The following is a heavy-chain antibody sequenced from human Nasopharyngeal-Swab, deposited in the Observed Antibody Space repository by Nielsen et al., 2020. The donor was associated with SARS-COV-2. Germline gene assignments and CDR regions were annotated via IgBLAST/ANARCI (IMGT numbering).Heavy chain of an antibody. Sequence: GGSLRLSCAASGFTFSSFGMHWVRQAPGKGLEWVAFIAHDASNEYYGDSVKGRFSISRDSSKNTLYLQMDGLRGEDTAVYYCARDAPAHYGAFYWGRGTLVTVSS. CDR3: ARDAPAHYGAFY. J-gene: IGHJ4*02. CDR2: IAHDASNE. CDR1: GFTFSSFG. V-gene: IGHV3-30*03. D-gene: IGHD4-17*01.